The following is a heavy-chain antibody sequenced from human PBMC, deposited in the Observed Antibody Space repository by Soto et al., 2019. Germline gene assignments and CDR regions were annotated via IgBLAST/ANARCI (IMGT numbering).Heavy chain of an antibody. V-gene: IGHV1-18*01. D-gene: IGHD4-17*01. CDR3: ARDVYDYGDTPEPFDV. CDR1: GYTFTSYG. CDR2: ISAYNGNT. Sequence: ASVKVSCKASGYTFTSYGISWVRQAPGQGLEWMGWISAYNGNTNYAQKLQGRVTMTTDTSTSTVYMELSSLRSEDTAVYYCARDVYDYGDTPEPFDVWGQGTLDTGSS. J-gene: IGHJ4*02.